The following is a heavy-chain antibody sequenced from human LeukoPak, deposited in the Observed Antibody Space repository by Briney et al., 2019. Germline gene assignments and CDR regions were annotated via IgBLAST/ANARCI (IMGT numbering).Heavy chain of an antibody. J-gene: IGHJ4*02. V-gene: IGHV4-59*08. Sequence: SETLSLTCTVSGGSLSSHYWNWIRQPPGKGLEWIGYIYYSGSTNYNPSLKSRVTISVDTSKNQFSLKLSSVTAADTAVYYCARLRDYVWGSYRYYFDYWGQGTLVTVSS. D-gene: IGHD3-16*02. CDR1: GGSLSSHY. CDR3: ARLRDYVWGSYRYYFDY. CDR2: IYYSGST.